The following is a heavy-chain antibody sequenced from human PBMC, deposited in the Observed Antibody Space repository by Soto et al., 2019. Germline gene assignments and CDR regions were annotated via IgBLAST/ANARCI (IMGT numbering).Heavy chain of an antibody. D-gene: IGHD2-8*01. CDR1: GFTFYNYA. J-gene: IGHJ3*01. CDR2: ISGGGDGT. Sequence: EVQLLESGGGLVRPGGSLRLSCAVSGFTFYNYAMNWVRQAPGKGLEWVSTISGGGDGTYYADSVKGRFTISRDNSRNTVYLQMNSLRAEDTAVYYCAKKGLGSLATYCTTGDCHYAFDVWGQGTLVTVSS. CDR3: AKKGLGSLATYCTTGDCHYAFDV. V-gene: IGHV3-23*01.